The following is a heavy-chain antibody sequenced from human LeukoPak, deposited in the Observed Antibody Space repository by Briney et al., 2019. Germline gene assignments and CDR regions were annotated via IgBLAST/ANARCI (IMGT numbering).Heavy chain of an antibody. CDR3: ARRSYSSPFDY. CDR1: GGSISSSSYY. Sequence: SETLSLTCTVSGGSISSSSYYWGWIRQPPGKGLEWIGSIYYSGSTYYNPSLKSRVTISVDTSKNQFSLKLSSVTAADTAVYYCARRSYSSPFDYWGQGTLVTVSS. V-gene: IGHV4-39*07. D-gene: IGHD3-22*01. J-gene: IGHJ4*02. CDR2: IYYSGST.